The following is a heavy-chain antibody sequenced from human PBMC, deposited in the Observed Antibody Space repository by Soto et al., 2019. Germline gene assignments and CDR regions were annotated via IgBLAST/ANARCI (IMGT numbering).Heavy chain of an antibody. CDR3: SRAANRPNYYYYYYMDV. D-gene: IGHD6-25*01. V-gene: IGHV1-58*01. CDR2: LVVGSGST. Sequence: GASVKVSCKTSGFTFTTSSVQWVRQTRGRRLEWIGWLVVGSGSTKYAQKYKERVTISTDMSTSTAYMEMSSLKSEDTSVYYCSRAANRPNYYYYYYMDVWGKGTTVTVSS. CDR1: GFTFTTSS. J-gene: IGHJ6*03.